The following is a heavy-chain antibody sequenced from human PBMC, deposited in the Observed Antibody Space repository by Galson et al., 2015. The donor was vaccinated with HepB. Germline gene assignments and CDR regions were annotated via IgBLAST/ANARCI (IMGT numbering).Heavy chain of an antibody. J-gene: IGHJ6*03. D-gene: IGHD3-10*01. CDR3: ARDNGSGRQNYYYYMDV. V-gene: IGHV1-69*10. CDR2: IIPILGIA. Sequence: SVKVSCKASGGTFSSYAISWVRQAPGQGLEWMGGIIPILGIANYAQKFQGRVTITADKSTSTAYMELSSLRSEDTAVYYCARDNGSGRQNYYYYMDVWGKGTTVTVSS. CDR1: GGTFSSYA.